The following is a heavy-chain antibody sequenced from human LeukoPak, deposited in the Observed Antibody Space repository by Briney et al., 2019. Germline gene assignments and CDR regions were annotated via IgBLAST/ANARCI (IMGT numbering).Heavy chain of an antibody. CDR1: GYTFTGYY. D-gene: IGHD6-13*01. J-gene: IGHJ1*01. V-gene: IGHV1-3*03. CDR3: ARLSSWNAEYFQH. Sequence: ASVKVSCKASGYTFTGYYVHWVRQAPGQGLEWMGWINAGNGNTKYSQEFQGRVTITRDTSASTAYMELSSLRSEDMAVYYCARLSSWNAEYFQHWGQGTLVTVSS. CDR2: INAGNGNT.